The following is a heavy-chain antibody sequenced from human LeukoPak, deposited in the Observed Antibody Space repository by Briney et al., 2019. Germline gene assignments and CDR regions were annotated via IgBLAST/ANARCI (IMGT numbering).Heavy chain of an antibody. Sequence: SETLSLTCAVYGESFSGYYWSWLRQPPGKGLEWIGEINHSGSTNYNPSLKSRVTISVDTSKNQFSLKLSSVTAADTAVYYCARARSAWLDPWGQGTLVTVSS. D-gene: IGHD3-3*01. V-gene: IGHV4-34*01. CDR2: INHSGST. J-gene: IGHJ5*02. CDR1: GESFSGYY. CDR3: ARARSAWLDP.